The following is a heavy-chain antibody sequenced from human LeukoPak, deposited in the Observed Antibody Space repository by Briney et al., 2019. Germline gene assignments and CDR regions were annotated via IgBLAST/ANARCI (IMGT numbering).Heavy chain of an antibody. CDR1: GGSISSSSYY. Sequence: SETLSLTCTVSGGSISSSSYYRGWIRQPPGKGLEWIGSIYYSGSTYYNPSLKSRVTISVDTSKNQFSLKLSSVTAADTAVYYCASLVYDFWSGYLGHYFDYWGQGTLVTVSS. D-gene: IGHD3-3*01. J-gene: IGHJ4*02. V-gene: IGHV4-39*01. CDR2: IYYSGST. CDR3: ASLVYDFWSGYLGHYFDY.